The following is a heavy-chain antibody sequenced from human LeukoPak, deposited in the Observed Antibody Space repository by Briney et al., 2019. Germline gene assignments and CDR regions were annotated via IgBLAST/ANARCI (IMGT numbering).Heavy chain of an antibody. J-gene: IGHJ5*02. V-gene: IGHV3-23*01. CDR1: GFTFSSYA. CDR2: ISGSGGST. D-gene: IGHD6-13*01. Sequence: GGSLRLSCAASGFTFSSYAMSWVRQAPGKGLEWVSAISGSGGSTYYADSVKGRFTISRDNSKNTLYLQMNSLRAEDTAVYYCARDGIAAAGRLDNWFDPWGQGTLVTVSS. CDR3: ARDGIAAAGRLDNWFDP.